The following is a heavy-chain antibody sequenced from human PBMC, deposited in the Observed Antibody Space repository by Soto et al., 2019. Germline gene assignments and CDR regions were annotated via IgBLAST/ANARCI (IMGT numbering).Heavy chain of an antibody. CDR2: IDKVGTDS. CDR1: EFTFSGRS. V-gene: IGHV3-74*01. CDR3: ARGWLGPDV. J-gene: IGHJ6*03. D-gene: IGHD5-18*01. Sequence: EVQLVESGGGLVQPGGSLRLSCAASEFTFSGRSVHWVRQAPGKGLVWVSGIDKVGTDSTYADSVEGRFTSSRDNAKTPVYRQMNSLRVEDTAVYYCARGWLGPDVWGKGTTVSFSS.